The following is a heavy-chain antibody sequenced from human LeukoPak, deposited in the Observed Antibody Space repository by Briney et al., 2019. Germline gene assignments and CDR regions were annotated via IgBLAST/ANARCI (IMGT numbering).Heavy chain of an antibody. CDR2: IYYSGST. Sequence: SETLSLTCTVSGGSLSSYYWSWIRQPPGKGLEWIGYIYYSGSTNYNPSLKSRVTISVDTSKNQFSLKLSSVTAADTAVYYCARDNRNDAFDIWGQGTMVTVSS. V-gene: IGHV4-59*01. CDR3: ARDNRNDAFDI. J-gene: IGHJ3*02. CDR1: GGSLSSYY.